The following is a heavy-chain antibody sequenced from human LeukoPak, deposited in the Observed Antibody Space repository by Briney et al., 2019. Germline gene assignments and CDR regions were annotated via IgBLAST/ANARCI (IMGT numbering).Heavy chain of an antibody. J-gene: IGHJ4*02. CDR3: ARHNPLWGY. D-gene: IGHD1-14*01. V-gene: IGHV3-7*04. CDR2: IKPDGSEK. Sequence: PGGSLRLSCAASGFNFSSYWMSWVRQAPGKGPEWVANIKPDGSEKYYVDSVKGRFTISRDNAKNSLYLQMSSLRVEDTALYFCARHNPLWGYWGQGTLVTVSS. CDR1: GFNFSSYW.